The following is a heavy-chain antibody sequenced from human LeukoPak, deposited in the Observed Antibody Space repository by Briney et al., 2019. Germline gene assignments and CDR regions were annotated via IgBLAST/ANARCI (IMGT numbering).Heavy chain of an antibody. Sequence: PSESLSLTCTVSGYSISSGYYWGWIRQPPGKGLEWIGSIYHSESADYNPSLKSRVTISVDTTRNQFSLKLRSVTAADTAVYYCAVNLYSSGWYSDYWGQGTLVTVSS. D-gene: IGHD6-19*01. J-gene: IGHJ4*02. CDR3: AVNLYSSGWYSDY. V-gene: IGHV4-38-2*02. CDR1: GYSISSGYY. CDR2: IYHSESA.